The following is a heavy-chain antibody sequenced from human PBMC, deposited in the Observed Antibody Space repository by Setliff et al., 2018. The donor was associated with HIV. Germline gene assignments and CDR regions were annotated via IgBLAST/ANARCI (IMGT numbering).Heavy chain of an antibody. J-gene: IGHJ5*02. Sequence: SETLSLTCTVSGDSISSYSWNWIRPSPGGGLEWTGFIFSSGSTKYNPSLQSRFTMSIDTSKNQFSLRLTSVTAADTAVYYCARRIDDSGSFSVKNWFDTWGQGSLVTVSS. D-gene: IGHD3-10*01. CDR1: GDSISSYS. CDR3: ARRIDDSGSFSVKNWFDT. CDR2: IFSSGST. V-gene: IGHV4-4*09.